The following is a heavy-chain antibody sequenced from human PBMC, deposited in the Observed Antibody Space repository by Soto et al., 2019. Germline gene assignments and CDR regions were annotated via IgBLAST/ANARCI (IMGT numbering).Heavy chain of an antibody. D-gene: IGHD3-3*01. CDR2: ISGYNGDT. CDR3: ARASLTIFGAPYGMDV. J-gene: IGHJ6*02. Sequence: GASVKVSCKASGCPFTRYSIRWVRQAPGQGLEWMGWISGYNGDTEYSKNFQGRLTMTIDTSTTTASMELRSLRSDDTAVYYCARASLTIFGAPYGMDVWGQGTSVTVSS. CDR1: GCPFTRYS. V-gene: IGHV1-18*04.